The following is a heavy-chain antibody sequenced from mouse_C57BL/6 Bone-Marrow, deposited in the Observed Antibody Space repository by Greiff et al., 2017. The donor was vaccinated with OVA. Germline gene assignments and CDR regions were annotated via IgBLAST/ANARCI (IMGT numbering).Heavy chain of an antibody. CDR3: VRGPFAY. CDR2: IRSKSNNYAT. CDR1: GFSFNTYA. Sequence: EAGGGLVQPKGSLKLSCAASGFSFNTYAMNWVRQAPGKGLEWVARIRSKSNNYATYYADSVKDRFTISRDDSESMLYLQMNNLKAEDAAMYCCVRGPFAYWGQGTLVTVSA. V-gene: IGHV10-1*01. J-gene: IGHJ3*01.